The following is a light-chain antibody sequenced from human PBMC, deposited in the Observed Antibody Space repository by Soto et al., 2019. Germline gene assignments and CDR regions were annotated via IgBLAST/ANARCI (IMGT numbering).Light chain of an antibody. V-gene: IGKV3D-15*01. CDR1: ESVGTH. CDR3: QQYHYWPLT. J-gene: IGKJ3*01. CDR2: GAS. Sequence: EIVMTQSPATLSVSPGEGATLSCRASESVGTHLAWYQQKPGQAPRLLVYGASTRATGIPARVSGGGSGAEFTLTITSLQSEDFAIYYCQQYHYWPLTFGPGTRVDIK.